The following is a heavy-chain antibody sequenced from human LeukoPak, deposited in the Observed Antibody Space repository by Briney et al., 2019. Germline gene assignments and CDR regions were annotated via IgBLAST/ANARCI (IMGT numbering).Heavy chain of an antibody. J-gene: IGHJ4*02. V-gene: IGHV3-9*01. CDR3: AKSTVTTGYYFDY. CDR1: GFTFDDYA. D-gene: IGHD4-17*01. Sequence: GRSLRLSCAASGFTFDDYAMHWVRHAPGKGLEWVSGISWNSGSIGYAESVKGRFTISRDNAKNSLYLQMNSLRAEDTALYYCAKSTVTTGYYFDYWGQGTLVTVSS. CDR2: ISWNSGSI.